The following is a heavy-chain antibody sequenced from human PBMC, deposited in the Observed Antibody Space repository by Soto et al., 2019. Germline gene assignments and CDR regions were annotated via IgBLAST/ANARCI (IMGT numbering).Heavy chain of an antibody. V-gene: IGHV4-31*03. CDR2: IYYSGST. J-gene: IGHJ5*02. Sequence: SETLSLTCTVSGGSISSGGYYWSWIRQHPGKGLEWIGYIYYSGSTYYNPSLKSRVTISVDTSKNQFSLKLSSVTAADTAVYYCAREPVYSIWSGYQDNWFDPWGQGTLVTVSS. CDR1: GGSISSGGYY. CDR3: AREPVYSIWSGYQDNWFDP. D-gene: IGHD3-3*01.